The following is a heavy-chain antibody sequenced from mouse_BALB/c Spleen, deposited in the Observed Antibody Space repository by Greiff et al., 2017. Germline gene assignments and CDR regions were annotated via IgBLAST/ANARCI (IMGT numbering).Heavy chain of an antibody. CDR2: INPSTGYT. Sequence: VQLQQSGAELAKPGASVKMSCKASGYTFTSYWMHWVKQRPGQGLEWIGYINPSTGYTEYNQKFKDKATLTADKSSSTAYMQLSSLTSEDSAVYYCARYYGSSLLYAMDYWGQGTSVTVSS. V-gene: IGHV1-7*01. J-gene: IGHJ4*01. CDR3: ARYYGSSLLYAMDY. D-gene: IGHD1-1*01. CDR1: GYTFTSYW.